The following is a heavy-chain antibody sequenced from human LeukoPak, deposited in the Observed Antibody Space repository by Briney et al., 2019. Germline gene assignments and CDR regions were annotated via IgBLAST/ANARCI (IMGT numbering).Heavy chain of an antibody. D-gene: IGHD5-24*01. J-gene: IGHJ6*02. CDR1: GYSFTTYW. CDR3: ARPSREGYNYKYFGMDV. CDR2: IYPGDSDT. V-gene: IGHV5-51*01. Sequence: GESLKISCKGSGYSFTTYWIAWVRQMPGKGLEWMGMIYPGDSDTRYSPSFQGQVTISADKSISTAYLQWSSLKASDTAMYYCARPSREGYNYKYFGMDVWGQGTTITVSS.